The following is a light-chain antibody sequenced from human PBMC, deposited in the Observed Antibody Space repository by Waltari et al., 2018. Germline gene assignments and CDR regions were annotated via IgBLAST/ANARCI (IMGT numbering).Light chain of an antibody. V-gene: IGKV3-20*01. J-gene: IGKJ5*01. CDR2: GAY. Sequence: EIVLTQSPGTLSLSPGERATLSCRASQSVSSSYVAWYQQKFGQAPRLLIYGAYNRATGIPDRFSGSGSGTDFTLTISRVEPEDFAVYYCQKYGSSPPRSFGQGTQLEIK. CDR3: QKYGSSPPRS. CDR1: QSVSSSY.